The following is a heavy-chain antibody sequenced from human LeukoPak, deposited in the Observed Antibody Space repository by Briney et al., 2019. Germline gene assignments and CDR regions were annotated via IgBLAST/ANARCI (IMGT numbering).Heavy chain of an antibody. J-gene: IGHJ4*02. Sequence: SETLSLTCTVSGGSISSYYWSWIRQPPGKGLEWIGEINHTGGTNYNPSLKSRVTISVDTSKNQFSLKLSSVTAADTAVYYCASIYDSSGHYYVVRDYWGQGTLVTVSS. D-gene: IGHD3-22*01. CDR3: ASIYDSSGHYYVVRDY. CDR2: INHTGGT. CDR1: GGSISSYY. V-gene: IGHV4-34*01.